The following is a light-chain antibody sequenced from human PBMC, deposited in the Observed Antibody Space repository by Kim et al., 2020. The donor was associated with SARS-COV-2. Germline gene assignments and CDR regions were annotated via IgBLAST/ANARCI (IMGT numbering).Light chain of an antibody. J-gene: IGLJ2*01. CDR1: SLRSYY. Sequence: SSELTQDPAVSVALGQTVRITCQGDSLRSYYATWYQQKPRQAPLLVIFGRNNRPSGIPDRFSGSTSGNTASLTISGAQAVDEADFYCQSRDSGGNVVFGGGTKLTFL. CDR3: QSRDSGGNVV. V-gene: IGLV3-19*01. CDR2: GRN.